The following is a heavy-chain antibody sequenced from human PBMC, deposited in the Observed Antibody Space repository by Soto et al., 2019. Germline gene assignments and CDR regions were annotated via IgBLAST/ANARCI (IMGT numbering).Heavy chain of an antibody. V-gene: IGHV4-31*03. CDR3: SRDQALAPYVWGY. D-gene: IGHD3-16*01. CDR2: SYYSGST. J-gene: IGHJ4*02. CDR1: GESIGSGGHY. Sequence: LSLTCSVSGESIGSGGHYWNWIRQRPEKGLEWFGYSYYSGSTHYNPSLRSRLTISLDTSKNQFFLRLVSVTAADTALYFCSRDQALAPYVWGYWGQGIQVTVSS.